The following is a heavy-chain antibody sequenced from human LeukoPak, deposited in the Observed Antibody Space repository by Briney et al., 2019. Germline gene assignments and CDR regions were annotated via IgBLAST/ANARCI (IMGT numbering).Heavy chain of an antibody. CDR3: AKGGPHYGSGSYYAFDY. V-gene: IGHV3-30*18. J-gene: IGHJ4*02. CDR2: ISDDGNNK. CDR1: GFTFTNFA. Sequence: GGSLRLSCAASGFTFTNFAMHWVRQAPGKGLEWVTVISDDGNNKYFADSVKGRFAISRDNSKNTLYLQMNSLRAEDTAVYYCAKGGPHYGSGSYYAFDYWGQGTLVTVSS. D-gene: IGHD3-10*01.